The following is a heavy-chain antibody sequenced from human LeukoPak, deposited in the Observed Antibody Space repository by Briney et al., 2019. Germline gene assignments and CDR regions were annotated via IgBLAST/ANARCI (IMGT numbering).Heavy chain of an antibody. CDR1: GGSFSGYY. D-gene: IGHD3-10*01. CDR2: INHSGST. CDR3: ARLTPWYYGSGSYYPFDY. J-gene: IGHJ4*02. V-gene: IGHV4-34*01. Sequence: SETLSLTCAVYGGSFSGYYWSWIRQPPGKGLEWIGEINHSGSTNYNPSLKSRVTISVDTSKNQFSLKLSSVTAADTAVYYCARLTPWYYGSGSYYPFDYWGQGTLVTVSS.